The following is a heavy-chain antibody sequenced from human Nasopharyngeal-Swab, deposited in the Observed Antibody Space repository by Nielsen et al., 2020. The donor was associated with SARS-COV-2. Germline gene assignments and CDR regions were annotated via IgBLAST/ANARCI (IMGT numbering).Heavy chain of an antibody. CDR2: INPNSGGT. D-gene: IGHD3-22*01. V-gene: IGHV1-2*02. CDR1: GYTFTGYY. Sequence: ASVQVSCKASGYTFTGYYMHWVRQAPGQGLEWMGWINPNSGGTNYAQKLQGRVTMTRDTSISTAYMELSRLRSDDTAVYYCARDLIAMIVVNGGVYFDYWGRGTLVTVSS. J-gene: IGHJ4*02. CDR3: ARDLIAMIVVNGGVYFDY.